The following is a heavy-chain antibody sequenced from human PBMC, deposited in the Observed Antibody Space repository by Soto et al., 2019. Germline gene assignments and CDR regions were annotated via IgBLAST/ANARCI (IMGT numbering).Heavy chain of an antibody. Sequence: GGSLRLSCVVSGISFDDYAMHWVRQVPGKGLEWVSGINWDSGDIGYADSVKGRFTISRDNAKNSLYLQMNSLKTEETALYYCAKDTAPGFYDANGHLDYWARGTPVPVSS. J-gene: IGHJ4*02. D-gene: IGHD2-8*01. CDR3: AKDTAPGFYDANGHLDY. CDR1: GISFDDYA. CDR2: INWDSGDI. V-gene: IGHV3-9*01.